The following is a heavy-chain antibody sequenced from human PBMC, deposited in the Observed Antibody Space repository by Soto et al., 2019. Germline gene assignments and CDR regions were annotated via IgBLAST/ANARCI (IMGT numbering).Heavy chain of an antibody. J-gene: IGHJ4*02. CDR2: ISAHDDNT. D-gene: IGHD3-10*01. CDR1: GYTFTTYG. Sequence: QVHLVQSGAEVRKPGASVKVSCKGSGYTFTTYGITWVRQAPGQGLEWMGWISAHDDNTNYAQKVQGRVTVTRDTSTSTAYMELRNLRSYDTAVYYCARGGYGDFWGQGALVTVSS. V-gene: IGHV1-18*01. CDR3: ARGGYGDF.